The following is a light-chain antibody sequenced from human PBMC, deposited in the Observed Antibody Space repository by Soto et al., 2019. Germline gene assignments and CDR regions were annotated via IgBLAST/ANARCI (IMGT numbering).Light chain of an antibody. CDR1: QTVISNY. J-gene: IGKJ5*01. Sequence: ESVLAQSPDTLSLSPGEGATLSCRSIQTVISNYLAWYQKKPGQAPRLLIYGASNRATGIPDRFRGSGSGTDFTLTISSLEPEDFAVYYCQQRGNWPPITFGQGTRLEIK. CDR2: GAS. CDR3: QQRGNWPPIT. V-gene: IGKV3-11*01.